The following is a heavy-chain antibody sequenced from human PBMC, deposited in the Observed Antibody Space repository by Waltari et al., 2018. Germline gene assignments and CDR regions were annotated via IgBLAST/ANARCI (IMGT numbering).Heavy chain of an antibody. CDR1: GFTFSSYA. CDR3: AKGKYGDYVSWFDP. D-gene: IGHD4-17*01. Sequence: EVQLLESGGGLVQPGGSLRLSCAASGFTFSSYAMSWVGQAPGKGLVWVSAISGSGGSKYYADSVKGLFTISRDNSTNTLYLQMNCLSAEDTAVYYCAKGKYGDYVSWFDPWGQGTLVTVSS. CDR2: ISGSGGSK. V-gene: IGHV3-23*01. J-gene: IGHJ5*02.